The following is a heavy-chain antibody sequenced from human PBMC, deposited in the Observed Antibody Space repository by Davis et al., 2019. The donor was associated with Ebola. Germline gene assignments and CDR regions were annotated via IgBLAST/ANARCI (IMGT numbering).Heavy chain of an antibody. Sequence: GGSLRLSCGASGFTFSNYAMSWVRQTPEKGLEWVSAISGRGDYTYHADSVKGRFTISRDNSMNTLYLQLSSLRVEDTAVYYCARVRSFDLWGQGTLVNVSA. J-gene: IGHJ4*02. CDR3: ARVRSFDL. V-gene: IGHV3-23*01. CDR1: GFTFSNYA. D-gene: IGHD3-3*01. CDR2: ISGRGDYT.